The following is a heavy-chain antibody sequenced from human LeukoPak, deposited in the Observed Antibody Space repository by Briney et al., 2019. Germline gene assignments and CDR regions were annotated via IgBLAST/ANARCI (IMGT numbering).Heavy chain of an antibody. CDR1: GYNLTSYS. V-gene: IGHV1-18*01. J-gene: IGHJ5*02. CDR3: AKIVGATTGWFDP. D-gene: IGHD1-26*01. Sequence: ASVKVSCKASGYNLTSYSISWVRQAPGQGLEAMGWISADIGHTNYAQKLQGRVTMATDTSTSTAYMELRSLRSDDTAVYFCAKIVGATTGWFDPWGQGTLVTVSS. CDR2: ISADIGHT.